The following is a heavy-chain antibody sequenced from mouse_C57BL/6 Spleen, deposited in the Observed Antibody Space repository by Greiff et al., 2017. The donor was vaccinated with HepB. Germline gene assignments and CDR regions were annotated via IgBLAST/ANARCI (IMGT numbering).Heavy chain of an antibody. Sequence: EVNLVESGPELVKPGASVKISCKASGYSFTDYNMNWVKQSNGKSLEWIGVINPNYGTTSYNQKFKGKATLTVDQSSSTAYMQLNSLTSEDSAVYYCARNYGSSYDFDYWGQGTTLTVSS. CDR1: GYSFTDYN. V-gene: IGHV1-39*01. CDR2: INPNYGTT. J-gene: IGHJ2*01. CDR3: ARNYGSSYDFDY. D-gene: IGHD1-1*01.